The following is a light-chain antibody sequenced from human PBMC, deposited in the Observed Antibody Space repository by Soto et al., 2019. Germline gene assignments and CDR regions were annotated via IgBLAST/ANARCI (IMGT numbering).Light chain of an antibody. J-gene: IGLJ1*01. CDR1: SSDVGGYNY. CDR3: SSYTSISTLYV. CDR2: DVS. Sequence: QSALTQPASVSGSPLQSITISCTGTSSDVGGYNYVSWYQQHPGKAPKLMIYDVSNRPSGVSNRFSGSKSGNTASLTISGLQAEDEADYYCSSYTSISTLYVFGTGTKVTVL. V-gene: IGLV2-14*01.